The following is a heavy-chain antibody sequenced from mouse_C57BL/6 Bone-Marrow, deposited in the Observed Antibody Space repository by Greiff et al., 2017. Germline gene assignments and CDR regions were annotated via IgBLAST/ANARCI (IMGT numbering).Heavy chain of an antibody. Sequence: QVQLQQSGAELVRPGASVKLSCKASGYTFTSYWMHWVKQRPGQGLEWIGNINPSNGGTNYNEKFKSKATLTVDKSSSTAYMQLSSLTSEDSAVYYCARRIYYGNFAWFAYWGQGTLVTVSA. D-gene: IGHD2-1*01. V-gene: IGHV1-53*01. J-gene: IGHJ3*01. CDR3: ARRIYYGNFAWFAY. CDR2: INPSNGGT. CDR1: GYTFTSYW.